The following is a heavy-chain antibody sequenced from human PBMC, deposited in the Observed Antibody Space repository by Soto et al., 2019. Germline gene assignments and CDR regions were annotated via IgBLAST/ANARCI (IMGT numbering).Heavy chain of an antibody. V-gene: IGHV3-23*01. Sequence: GGSLRLSCAASGFTFSSYAMSWVRQAPGKGLEWVSAISGSGGSTYYADSVKGRFTISRDNSKNTLYLQMNSLRAEDTAVYYCAKDTHGFWSGLDAFDIWGQGTMVTVSS. CDR1: GFTFSSYA. CDR3: AKDTHGFWSGLDAFDI. CDR2: ISGSGGST. J-gene: IGHJ3*02. D-gene: IGHD3-3*01.